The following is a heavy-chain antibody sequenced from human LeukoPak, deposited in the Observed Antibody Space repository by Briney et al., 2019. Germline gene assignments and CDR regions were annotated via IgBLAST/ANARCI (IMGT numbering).Heavy chain of an antibody. CDR2: IYHSGST. J-gene: IGHJ5*02. V-gene: IGHV4-30-2*01. CDR3: ARDRRGELLRWFDP. D-gene: IGHD1-26*01. Sequence: SQTLSLTCTVSGGSISSGGYYWSWIRQPPGKGLEWIGYIYHSGSTYYNPSLKNRVTISVDRSKNQFSLKLSSVTAADTAVYYCARDRRGELLRWFDPWGQGTLVTVSS. CDR1: GGSISSGGYY.